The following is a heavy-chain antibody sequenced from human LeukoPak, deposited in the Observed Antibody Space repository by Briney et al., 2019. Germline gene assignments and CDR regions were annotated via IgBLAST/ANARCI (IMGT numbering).Heavy chain of an antibody. V-gene: IGHV4-31*03. CDR2: IYYSGST. CDR1: GGSVSSGGYY. D-gene: IGHD3-9*01. Sequence: SETLSLTCTVSGGSVSSGGYYWSWIRQHPGKGLEWIGYIYYSGSTYYNPSLKSRFTISVDTSKNHFSLKLSSVTAADTAVYHCARVPTGYYYYFDYWGQGTLVTVSS. CDR3: ARVPTGYYYYFDY. J-gene: IGHJ4*02.